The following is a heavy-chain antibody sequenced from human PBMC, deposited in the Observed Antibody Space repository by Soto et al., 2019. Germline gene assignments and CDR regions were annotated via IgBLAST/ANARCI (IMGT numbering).Heavy chain of an antibody. J-gene: IGHJ2*01. CDR3: ARNTRSLRSFEL. CDR2: MNPNSGNT. Sequence: QVQLVQSGAEVKKPGASVKVSCKASEYTFTSFDINWVRQATGQGLEWMGWMNPNSGNTGYAQKFQGRVTMTRDTSISTAYMELSSLISEYTAVYYCARNTRSLRSFELWGRGTLVTVSS. V-gene: IGHV1-8*02. CDR1: EYTFTSFD.